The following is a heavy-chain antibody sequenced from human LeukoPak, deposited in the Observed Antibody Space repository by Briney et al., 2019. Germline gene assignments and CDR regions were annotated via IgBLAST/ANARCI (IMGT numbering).Heavy chain of an antibody. CDR2: IYYSGRT. D-gene: IGHD4-23*01. CDR1: GGSFSGYY. V-gene: IGHV4-59*01. J-gene: IGHJ4*02. Sequence: SETLSLTCAVYGGSFSGYYWSWIRQPPGKGLEWIGYIYYSGRTNYNPSLMSRITILLDTSKNQFSLKLTSVTAADTAVYYCARGLRWDYFDSWGQGTLVTVSS. CDR3: ARGLRWDYFDS.